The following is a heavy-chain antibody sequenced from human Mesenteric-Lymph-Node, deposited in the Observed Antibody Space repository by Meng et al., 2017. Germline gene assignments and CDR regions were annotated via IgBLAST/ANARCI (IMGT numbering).Heavy chain of an antibody. Sequence: ASVKVSCKPSGYTFTDYYMHWVRQAPGQGLEWMGWFNPNSGDTNYAQKFQGRVTMTRDSSMSTAYMELSRLRSDDTAVYYCARRNELFSIGEVGTENHWFDPWGQGTLVTVSS. V-gene: IGHV1-2*02. J-gene: IGHJ5*02. CDR3: ARRNELFSIGEVGTENHWFDP. CDR2: FNPNSGDT. CDR1: GYTFTDYY. D-gene: IGHD6-13*01.